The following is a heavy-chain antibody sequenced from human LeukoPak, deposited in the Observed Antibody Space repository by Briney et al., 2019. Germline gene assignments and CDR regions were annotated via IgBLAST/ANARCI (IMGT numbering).Heavy chain of an antibody. CDR2: IYYSGGS. V-gene: IGHV4-61*01. CDR3: ARRSGSLTSFDY. D-gene: IGHD3-10*01. J-gene: IGHJ4*02. Sequence: PSETLFLTCTVSGDSVSSGSYYWGWIRQPPGKGLQWIGYIYYSGGSNYNRSLKSRVTRSVETSKNQYSRNVSPVTAAETAVYYCARRSGSLTSFDYWGQGTLVTVSS. CDR1: GDSVSSGSYY.